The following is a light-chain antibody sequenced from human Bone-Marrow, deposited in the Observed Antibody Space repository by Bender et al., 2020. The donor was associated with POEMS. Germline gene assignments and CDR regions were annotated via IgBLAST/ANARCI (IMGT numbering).Light chain of an antibody. J-gene: IGLJ1*01. CDR3: TSYASSNTYV. CDR1: SSDVGGSSY. V-gene: IGLV2-14*01. Sequence: QSALTQPPSASGSPGQSVTISCTGTSSDVGGSSYVSWYQQHPGKAPKLMIYEVSNRPSGVSNRFSGSQSGNTASLTISGLRAEDEADYYCTSYASSNTYVFGTGTKVTVL. CDR2: EVS.